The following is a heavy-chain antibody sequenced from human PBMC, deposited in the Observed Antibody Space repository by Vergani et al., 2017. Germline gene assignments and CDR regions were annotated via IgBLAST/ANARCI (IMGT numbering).Heavy chain of an antibody. V-gene: IGHV1-24*01. CDR1: GYPFNSYY. CDR3: ATTPMLNWNYWFDP. Sequence: QVQLVQSGAEVKKPGASVKVSCKASGYPFNSYYMHWVRQAPGKGLEWMGGFDPEDGETIYAQKFQGRVTMTEDTSTDTAYMELSSLRSEYTAVYYCATTPMLNWNYWFDPWGQGTLVTVSS. J-gene: IGHJ5*02. CDR2: FDPEDGET. D-gene: IGHD1-7*01.